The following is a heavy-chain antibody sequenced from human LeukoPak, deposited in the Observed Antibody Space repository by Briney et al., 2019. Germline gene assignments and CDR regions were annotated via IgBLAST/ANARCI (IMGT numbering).Heavy chain of an antibody. CDR1: GDSVSRNSTS. V-gene: IGHV6-1*01. D-gene: IGHD3-16*02. CDR2: TYYRLKWYH. J-gene: IGHJ3*02. Sequence: SQTLSLTSAISGDSVSRNSTSWNWIRQSPSRGLEWLGRTYYRLKWYHDYAVSVKSRITINPDTSKNQFSLQLNSATPEDTAVYYCARDVRVLSDAFDIWGQGTVVTVSS. CDR3: ARDVRVLSDAFDI.